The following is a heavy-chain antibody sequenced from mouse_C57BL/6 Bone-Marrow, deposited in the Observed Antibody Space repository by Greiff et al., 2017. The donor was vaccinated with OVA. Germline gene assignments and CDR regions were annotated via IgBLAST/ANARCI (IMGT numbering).Heavy chain of an antibody. CDR2: IRLKSDNYAT. Sequence: EVKLQESGGGLVQPGGSMKLSCVASGFTFSNYWMNWVRQSPEKGLEWVAQIRLKSDNYATHYAESVKGRFTISRDDSKSSVYLQMNNLRAEDTGIYYRTDGYYVDYWGQGTTLTVSS. D-gene: IGHD2-3*01. J-gene: IGHJ2*01. V-gene: IGHV6-3*01. CDR3: TDGYYVDY. CDR1: GFTFSNYW.